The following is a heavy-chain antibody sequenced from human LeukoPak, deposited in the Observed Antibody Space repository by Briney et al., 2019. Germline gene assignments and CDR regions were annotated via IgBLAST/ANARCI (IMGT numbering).Heavy chain of an antibody. J-gene: IGHJ4*02. CDR1: GFTFSSYW. V-gene: IGHV3-7*03. CDR3: VRERERGTYFI. D-gene: IGHD3-10*01. Sequence: SGGSLRLSCAASGFTFSSYWMSWVRQAPGKGLEWVANIKQDGSEKYYVDSVKGRFTISRDNAKNSLYLQMNSLRSEDTAVYYCVRERERGTYFIWGQGTLVTVSS. CDR2: IKQDGSEK.